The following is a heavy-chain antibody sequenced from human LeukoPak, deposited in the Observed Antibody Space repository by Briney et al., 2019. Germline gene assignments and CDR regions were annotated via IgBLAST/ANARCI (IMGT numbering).Heavy chain of an antibody. CDR1: GYSFSSYW. D-gene: IGHD1-26*01. J-gene: IGHJ4*02. CDR2: IYPGDSDT. Sequence: GASPQISCQGSGYSFSSYWIGWVRQMPGKGLEWMGIIYPGDSDTRYSPSFQGQVTISADNFISTAYLQWSSLKASNTAMYYCARGGIVRSAFDYWGQGTLVTVSS. CDR3: ARGGIVRSAFDY. V-gene: IGHV5-51*01.